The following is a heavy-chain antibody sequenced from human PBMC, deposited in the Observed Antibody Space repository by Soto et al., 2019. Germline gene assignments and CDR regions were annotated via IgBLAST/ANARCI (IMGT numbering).Heavy chain of an antibody. V-gene: IGHV1-46*01. Sequence: QVQLIQFGAEVKKPGASVKVSCRASGYTFTKFHIHWVRQAPGQGLEWMGMIDPSGGVKRDAQRFQGRIPMPSDTSTSRVYTELRGLTSEDTAVYYCARDVIGHDINETISYYFDHRGPGTLITVSS. CDR1: GYTFTKFH. CDR2: IDPSGGVK. CDR3: ARDVIGHDINETISYYFDH. J-gene: IGHJ4*02. D-gene: IGHD3-3*02.